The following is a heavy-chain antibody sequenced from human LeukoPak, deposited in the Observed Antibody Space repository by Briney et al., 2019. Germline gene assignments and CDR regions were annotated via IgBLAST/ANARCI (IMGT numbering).Heavy chain of an antibody. CDR2: INWNGGST. J-gene: IGHJ4*02. CDR1: GFTFDDYG. CDR3: AKGRTYTSSSLADS. Sequence: GGSLRLSCAASGFTFDDYGMSWVRQAPGKGLEWVSGINWNGGSTGYADSVKGRFTISRDNSKNILYLQMKNLTPDDTAVYYCAKGRTYTSSSLADSWGQGTLVTVSS. D-gene: IGHD6-6*01. V-gene: IGHV3-20*04.